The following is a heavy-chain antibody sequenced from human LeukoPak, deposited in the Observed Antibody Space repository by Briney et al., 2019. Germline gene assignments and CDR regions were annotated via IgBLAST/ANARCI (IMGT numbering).Heavy chain of an antibody. J-gene: IGHJ4*02. CDR3: TRLDYYDSSGYYYGWNYFDY. CDR2: ISSSGSTI. V-gene: IGHV3-11*04. Sequence: PGGSLRLSCAASGFTFSDYYMSWIRQAPGKGLEWVAYISSSGSTIHYADSVKGRFTISRDNAKNSLYLQMNSLRAEDPAVYYCTRLDYYDSSGYYYGWNYFDYWGQGTLVTVSS. D-gene: IGHD3-22*01. CDR1: GFTFSDYY.